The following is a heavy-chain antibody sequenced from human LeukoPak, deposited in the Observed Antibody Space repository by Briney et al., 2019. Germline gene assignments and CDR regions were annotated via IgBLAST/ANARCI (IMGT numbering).Heavy chain of an antibody. V-gene: IGHV3-30*02. CDR3: AKSGYNRFDY. CDR1: GFTFSNYG. D-gene: IGHD5-24*01. J-gene: IGHJ4*02. CDR2: IRYDGSNK. Sequence: PGGSLRLSCAASGFTFSNYGMHWVRQAPGKGLEWVAFIRYDGSNKYFADSLKGRFTISRDNSKNTLYLQMNSLRADDTAVYYCAKSGYNRFDYWGQGTLVTVSS.